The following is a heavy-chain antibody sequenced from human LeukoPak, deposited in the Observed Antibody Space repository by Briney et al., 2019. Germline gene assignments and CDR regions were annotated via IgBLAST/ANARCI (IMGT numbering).Heavy chain of an antibody. CDR3: ATVVWFGERTRFDP. Sequence: GASVKVSCKVSGYTLTELSMHWVRQAPGKGLEWMGGFDPEDGETIYAQKFHGRVTMTEDTSTDTAYMELSSLRSEDTAVYYCATVVWFGERTRFDPWGQGTLVTVSS. CDR1: GYTLTELS. CDR2: FDPEDGET. D-gene: IGHD3-10*01. V-gene: IGHV1-24*01. J-gene: IGHJ5*02.